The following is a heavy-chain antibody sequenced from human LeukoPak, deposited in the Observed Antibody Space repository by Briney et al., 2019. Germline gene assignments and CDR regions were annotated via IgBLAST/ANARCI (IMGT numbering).Heavy chain of an antibody. V-gene: IGHV1-8*01. J-gene: IGHJ5*02. CDR1: GYTFTSYD. CDR3: ARNLQWLVNWFDP. Sequence: ASVKVSCKASGYTFTSYDINWVRQATGQGLEWMGWMNPNSGNTGYAQKFQGRATMTRNTSISTAYMELSSLRSEDTAVYYCARNLQWLVNWFDPWGQGTLVTVSS. D-gene: IGHD6-19*01. CDR2: MNPNSGNT.